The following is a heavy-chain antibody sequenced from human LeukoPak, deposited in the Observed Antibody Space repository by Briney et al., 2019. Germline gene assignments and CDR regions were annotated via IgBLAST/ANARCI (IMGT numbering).Heavy chain of an antibody. CDR1: GFTFSSYG. V-gene: IGHV3-30*03. CDR2: ISYDGSNK. D-gene: IGHD1-26*01. Sequence: GGSLRLSCAASGFTFSSYGMHWVRQAPGKGLEWVAVISYDGSNKYYADSVKGRFTISRDNSKNTLYLQMNSLRSDDTAVYYCARDPIVGATIDYWGQGTLVTVSS. J-gene: IGHJ4*02. CDR3: ARDPIVGATIDY.